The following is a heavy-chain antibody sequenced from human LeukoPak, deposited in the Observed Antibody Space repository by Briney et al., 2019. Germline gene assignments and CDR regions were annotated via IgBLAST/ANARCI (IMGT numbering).Heavy chain of an antibody. CDR2: ISSSGSTM. CDR1: GFIVNNYE. Sequence: GGSLRLSYAASGFIVNNYEMNWVREAPGKGLKWVSYISSSGSTMYYADSVKGRFTISRDNAKKLLYLQMDSLRAEDTGVYYCARGFGMDVWGQGTTVTVSS. CDR3: ARGFGMDV. V-gene: IGHV3-48*03. J-gene: IGHJ6*02.